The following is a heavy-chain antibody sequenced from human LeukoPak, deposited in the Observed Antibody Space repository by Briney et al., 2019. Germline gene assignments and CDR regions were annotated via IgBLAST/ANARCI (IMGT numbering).Heavy chain of an antibody. J-gene: IGHJ6*03. CDR3: AREVPASPPNYYYYMDV. D-gene: IGHD2-2*01. CDR2: IYSSGST. V-gene: IGHV4-38-2*02. Sequence: PSETLSLTCAVSGYSISSDYYWGCIRQPPGKGLEWIGRIYSSGSTDYKPSLKSRVTISVDKSKNQFSLKLSSVTAADTAVYYCAREVPASPPNYYYYMDVWGKGTTVTVSS. CDR1: GYSISSDYY.